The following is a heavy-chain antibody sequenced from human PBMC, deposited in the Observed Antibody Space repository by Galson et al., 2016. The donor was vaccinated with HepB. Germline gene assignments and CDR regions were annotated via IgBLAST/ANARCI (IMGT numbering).Heavy chain of an antibody. V-gene: IGHV3-30-3*01. Sequence: SLRLSCAVSGLTFSNYAMHWVRQAPGKGLEWVAVTDGTNKYYADSVKGRFTISRDDSKSTLYLQMDRLSAEDTAVYYCATDPLVGVPDYFDYWGQGTLVTVSS. CDR1: GLTFSNYA. J-gene: IGHJ4*02. CDR3: ATDPLVGVPDYFDY. CDR2: TDGTNK. D-gene: IGHD1-26*01.